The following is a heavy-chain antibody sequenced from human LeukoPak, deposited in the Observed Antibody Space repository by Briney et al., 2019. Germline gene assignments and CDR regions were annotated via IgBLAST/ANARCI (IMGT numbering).Heavy chain of an antibody. V-gene: IGHV4-38-2*02. CDR3: ARHSPLYYDILTGYRTHFDY. CDR2: TYHSGST. D-gene: IGHD3-9*01. CDR1: GYSISSGYY. Sequence: SETLSLTCTVSGYSISSGYYWGWIRQPPGKGLEWIGSTYHSGSTYYNPSLKSRVTISVDTSKNQFSLKLSSVTAADTAVYYCARHSPLYYDILTGYRTHFDYWGQGTLVTVSS. J-gene: IGHJ4*02.